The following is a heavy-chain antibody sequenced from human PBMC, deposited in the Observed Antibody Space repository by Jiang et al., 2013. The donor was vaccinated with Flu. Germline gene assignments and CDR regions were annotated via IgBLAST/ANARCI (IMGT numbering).Heavy chain of an antibody. CDR3: ARRWAGYSGYAWAWFDP. J-gene: IGHJ5*02. CDR1: GXPSVVTT. CDR2: LLHGST. D-gene: IGHD5-12*01. Sequence: TCTVSGXPSVVTTGAGSGSPQEGTGVDWVYLLHGSTNXNPSLKSRVTISVDTSKNQFSLKLSSVTAADTAVYYCARRWAGYSGYAWAWFDPWGQGTLVTVSS. V-gene: IGHV4-59*08.